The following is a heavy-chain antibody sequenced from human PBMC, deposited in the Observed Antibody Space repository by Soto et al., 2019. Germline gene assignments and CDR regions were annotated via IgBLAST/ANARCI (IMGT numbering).Heavy chain of an antibody. CDR1: GGSFSSYM. CDR3: ARGVTANYMGGDAFAI. D-gene: IGHD4-4*01. V-gene: IGHV1-69*01. J-gene: IGHJ3*02. Sequence: QVLLVQSGAEVKKPGSSVKVSCQAAGGSFSSYMVSWVRQAPGQGLDYMGGIMPGFGTPTYTEKFQGRVTITADESTGTAYLELTSLKSDDTAVYYCARGVTANYMGGDAFAIWGQGTLVAVSS. CDR2: IMPGFGTP.